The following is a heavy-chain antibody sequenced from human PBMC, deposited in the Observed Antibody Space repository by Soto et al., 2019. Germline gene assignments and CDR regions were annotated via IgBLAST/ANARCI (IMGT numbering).Heavy chain of an antibody. D-gene: IGHD3-3*01. V-gene: IGHV1-58*01. CDR1: GFTFTSPA. Sequence: SVKVSCKASGFTFTSPAVQWVRQARGQRLEWIGWIVVGSGNTNYAQKFQERVTITRDMSTSTAYMELSSLRSEDTAVYYCAAEGSGYYYYYGMDVWGQGTTVTVSS. CDR2: IVVGSGNT. J-gene: IGHJ6*02. CDR3: AAEGSGYYYYYGMDV.